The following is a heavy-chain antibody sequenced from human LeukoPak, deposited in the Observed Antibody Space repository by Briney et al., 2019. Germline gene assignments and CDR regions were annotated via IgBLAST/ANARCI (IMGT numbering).Heavy chain of an antibody. Sequence: PGRSLRLSCAASGFTFDDYAMHWVRQAPGKGLEWVSGISWNSGSIGYADSVKGRFTISRDNAKNSLYLQMNSLRAEDTGLYYCAKGSNYYGSGSYYNPLYYWGQGTLVTVSS. CDR2: ISWNSGSI. CDR3: AKGSNYYGSGSYYNPLYY. J-gene: IGHJ4*02. V-gene: IGHV3-9*01. D-gene: IGHD3-10*01. CDR1: GFTFDDYA.